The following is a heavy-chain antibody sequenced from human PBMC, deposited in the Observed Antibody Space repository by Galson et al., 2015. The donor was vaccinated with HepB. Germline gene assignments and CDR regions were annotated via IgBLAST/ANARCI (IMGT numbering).Heavy chain of an antibody. CDR3: ARGVGITLSWFDP. D-gene: IGHD1-26*01. Sequence: SLRLSCAASGFSFNIYSMNWVRQAPGKGLEWVSYISSSSSTIYYADSVKGRFTISRDNSKNTLYLEMNNLRAEDTAVYYCARGVGITLSWFDPWGQGTQVTVSS. CDR1: GFSFNIYS. V-gene: IGHV3-48*01. J-gene: IGHJ5*02. CDR2: ISSSSSTI.